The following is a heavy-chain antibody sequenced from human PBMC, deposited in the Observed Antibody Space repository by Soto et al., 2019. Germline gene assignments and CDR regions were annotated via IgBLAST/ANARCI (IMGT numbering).Heavy chain of an antibody. CDR2: INPSGGST. Sequence: ASVKVSCKASGYTFTSYYMHWVRQAPGQGLEWMGIINPSGGSTSYAQKFQGRVTMTRDTSTSTVYMELSSLRSEDTAVYYCARDLSPVGSRGPGLQHDACDIWGDGTMVTVS. CDR1: GYTFTSYY. CDR3: ARDLSPVGSRGPGLQHDACDI. V-gene: IGHV1-46*01. J-gene: IGHJ3*02. D-gene: IGHD2-15*01.